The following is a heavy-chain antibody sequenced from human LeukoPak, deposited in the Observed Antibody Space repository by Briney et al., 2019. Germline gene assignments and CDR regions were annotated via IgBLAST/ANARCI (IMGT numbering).Heavy chain of an antibody. CDR1: GGSISSYY. D-gene: IGHD6-19*01. Sequence: SETLSLTCTVSGGSISSYYWSWIRQPAGKGLEWIGRIYSTGSTNYNPSLKSRVTISVDNSKNQFSLKLSSVTAADTAVYHCARDRSGWYGQEYWGQGNLVTVSS. V-gene: IGHV4-4*07. J-gene: IGHJ4*02. CDR3: ARDRSGWYGQEY. CDR2: IYSTGST.